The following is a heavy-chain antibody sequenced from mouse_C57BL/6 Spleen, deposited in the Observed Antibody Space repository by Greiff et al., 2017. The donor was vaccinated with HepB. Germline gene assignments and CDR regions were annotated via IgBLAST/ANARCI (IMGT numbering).Heavy chain of an antibody. CDR3: ARLRSSYYFDY. D-gene: IGHD1-1*01. V-gene: IGHV1-42*01. CDR2: INPSTGGT. CDR1: GYSFTGYY. J-gene: IGHJ2*01. Sequence: VQLQQSGPELVKPGASVKISCKASGYSFTGYYMNWVKQSPEKSLEWIGEINPSTGGTTYNQKFKAKATLTVDKSSSTAYMQLKSLTSEDSAVYYCARLRSSYYFDYWGQGTTLTVSS.